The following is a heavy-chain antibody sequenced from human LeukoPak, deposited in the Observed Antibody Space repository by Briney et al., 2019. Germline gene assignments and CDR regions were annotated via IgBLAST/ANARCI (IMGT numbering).Heavy chain of an antibody. V-gene: IGHV3-23*01. Sequence: PEGSLRLSCGASGFTFTSYSMSWVRQAPGKGLEWVSGVSRTSGNTYYADSVKGRFTISRDNSKNTVYLQMNSLRVEDTAIYYCVKDRPCDTCMSMDAWGQGTPVTVSS. D-gene: IGHD2-2*02. J-gene: IGHJ6*02. CDR2: VSRTSGNT. CDR1: GFTFTSYS. CDR3: VKDRPCDTCMSMDA.